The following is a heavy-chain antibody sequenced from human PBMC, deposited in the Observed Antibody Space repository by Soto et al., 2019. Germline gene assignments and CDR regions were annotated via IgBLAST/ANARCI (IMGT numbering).Heavy chain of an antibody. D-gene: IGHD3-22*01. J-gene: IGHJ4*02. CDR3: ARVKTGDSSGYLIDY. V-gene: IGHV4-59*01. CDR2: IYYSGST. Sequence: LSLTCTVSGGSISSYYWSWIRQPPGKGLEWIGYIYYSGSTNYNPSLKSRVTISVDTSKNQFSLKLSSVTAADTAVYYCARVKTGDSSGYLIDYWGQGTLVTVS. CDR1: GGSISSYY.